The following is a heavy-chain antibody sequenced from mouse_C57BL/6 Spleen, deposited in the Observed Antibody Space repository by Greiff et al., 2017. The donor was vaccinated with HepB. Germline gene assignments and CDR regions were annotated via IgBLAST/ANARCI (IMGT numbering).Heavy chain of an antibody. CDR2: FYPGSGSI. V-gene: IGHV1-62-2*01. J-gene: IGHJ3*01. CDR1: GYTFTEYT. D-gene: IGHD1-1*01. CDR3: ARHGDYYGSSYVWFAY. Sequence: QVHVKQSGAELVKPGASVKLSCKASGYTFTEYTIHWVKQRSGQGLEWIGWFYPGSGSIKYNEKFKDKATLTADKSSSTVYMELSRLTSEDSAVYFCARHGDYYGSSYVWFAYWGQGTLVTVSA.